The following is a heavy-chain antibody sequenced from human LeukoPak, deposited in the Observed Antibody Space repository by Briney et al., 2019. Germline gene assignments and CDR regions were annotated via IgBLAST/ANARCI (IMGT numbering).Heavy chain of an antibody. CDR2: IKQDGSEK. J-gene: IGHJ6*02. CDR1: GFTFGNFW. Sequence: GGSLRLSCAASGFTFGNFWMSWVRQAPGKGLEWVANIKQDGSEKYYVDSVKGRFTISRDNAKNSLSLQMNSLRAEDTAVYYCARDRGSSSWGYYYGMDVWGQGTTVTVSS. D-gene: IGHD6-6*01. CDR3: ARDRGSSSWGYYYGMDV. V-gene: IGHV3-7*03.